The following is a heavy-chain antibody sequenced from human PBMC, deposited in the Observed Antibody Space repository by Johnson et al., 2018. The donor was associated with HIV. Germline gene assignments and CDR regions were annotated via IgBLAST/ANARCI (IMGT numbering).Heavy chain of an antibody. V-gene: IGHV3-30-3*01. CDR1: GFTFSSYA. J-gene: IGHJ3*02. CDR3: ARAWYSSSAFDI. CDR2: ISYDGSNK. Sequence: VQLVESGGGVVQPGRSLRLSCAASGFTFSSYAMHWVRQAPGKGLEWVAVISYDGSNKYYADSVKGRFTISRDNSKNSLYLQMNSLRAEDMALYYCARAWYSSSAFDIWGQGTMVTGSS. D-gene: IGHD6-6*01.